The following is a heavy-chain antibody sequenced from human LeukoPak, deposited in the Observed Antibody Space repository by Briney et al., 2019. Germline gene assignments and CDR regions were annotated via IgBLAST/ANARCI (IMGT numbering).Heavy chain of an antibody. Sequence: GASVKVSCKVSGYTLTELSMHWVRQAPGKGLEWMGGFDPEDGETIYAQKFQGRVTMTEDTSTDTAYMELSSLRSEDTAVYYCATDLSGRHPFDYWGQGTLVTVSS. D-gene: IGHD3-3*02. CDR2: FDPEDGET. CDR3: ATDLSGRHPFDY. V-gene: IGHV1-24*01. CDR1: GYTLTELS. J-gene: IGHJ4*02.